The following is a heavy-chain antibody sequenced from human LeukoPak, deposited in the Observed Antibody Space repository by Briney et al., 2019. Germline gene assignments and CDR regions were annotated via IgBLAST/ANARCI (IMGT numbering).Heavy chain of an antibody. CDR1: GGSISSSSHY. J-gene: IGHJ4*02. D-gene: IGHD3-3*01. CDR2: IYYSGST. V-gene: IGHV4-39*01. Sequence: SETLSLTCIVSGGSISSSSHYWAWIRQSPGTGLEWIGSIYYSGSTYYNPSLKSRATISVDTSKNQISLKVSSVTAADSALYFCARQRTSGSASNLRVAQIDSWGQGTLVTVSS. CDR3: ARQRTSGSASNLRVAQIDS.